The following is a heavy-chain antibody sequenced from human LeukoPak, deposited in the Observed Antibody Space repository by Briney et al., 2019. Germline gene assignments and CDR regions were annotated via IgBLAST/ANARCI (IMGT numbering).Heavy chain of an antibody. J-gene: IGHJ4*02. D-gene: IGHD3-10*01. CDR1: GFTFSSYG. Sequence: PGRSLRLSCAASGFTFSSYGMHWVRQAPGKGLEWVAVISYDGSNKYYADSVKGRFTISRDNSKNTLYLQMNSLRAEDTAVYYCARDLGKYYFDYWGQGTLVTVSS. V-gene: IGHV3-30*03. CDR2: ISYDGSNK. CDR3: ARDLGKYYFDY.